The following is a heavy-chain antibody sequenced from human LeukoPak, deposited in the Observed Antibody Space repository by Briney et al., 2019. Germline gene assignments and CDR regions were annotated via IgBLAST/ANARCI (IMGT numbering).Heavy chain of an antibody. V-gene: IGHV3-23*01. CDR1: GFTFSSYG. Sequence: PGGSLRLSCAASGFTFSSYGMSWVRQAPGKGLEWVSAISGSGGSTYYADSVKGRFTISRDNSKNTLYLQMNSLRAEDTAVYYCAKVRWMVVRGGVLDAFDIWGQGTMVTVSS. J-gene: IGHJ3*02. CDR3: AKVRWMVVRGGVLDAFDI. CDR2: ISGSGGST. D-gene: IGHD3-10*01.